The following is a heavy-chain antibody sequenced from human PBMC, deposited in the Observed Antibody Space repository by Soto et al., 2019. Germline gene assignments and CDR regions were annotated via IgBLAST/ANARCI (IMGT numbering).Heavy chain of an antibody. V-gene: IGHV3-30*04. CDR1: GFTFSVYV. CDR3: VEGHYYESRGSYNFDY. D-gene: IGHD3-22*01. Sequence: GGSLRLSCAASGFTFSVYVMHWVRQAPGKGLEWVAVISYDGRDKYYADSVKGRFTISRDNSKNMLYLQMNSLRAEDTAVYFCVEGHYYESRGSYNFDYWGQGTLVTVSS. J-gene: IGHJ4*02. CDR2: ISYDGRDK.